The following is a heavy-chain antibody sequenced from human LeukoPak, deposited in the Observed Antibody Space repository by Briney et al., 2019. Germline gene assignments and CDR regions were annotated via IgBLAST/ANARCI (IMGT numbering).Heavy chain of an antibody. V-gene: IGHV3-30-3*01. CDR2: ISYDGSNK. D-gene: IGHD3-10*01. CDR3: ARGYDGSGSYYPYYYYGMDV. Sequence: GGSLRLSCAASEFTFSNYAMHWVRQAPGRGLEWVALISYDGSNKYYADSVKGRFSISRDNSKNTLYLQMNSLRAEDTAVYYCARGYDGSGSYYPYYYYGMDVWGQGTTVTVSS. J-gene: IGHJ6*02. CDR1: EFTFSNYA.